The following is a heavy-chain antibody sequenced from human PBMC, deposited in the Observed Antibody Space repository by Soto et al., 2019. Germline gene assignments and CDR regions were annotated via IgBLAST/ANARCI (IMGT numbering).Heavy chain of an antibody. V-gene: IGHV3-53*04. Sequence: EVQLVESGGGLVQPGGSLRLSCAASGFTVSSNYMSWVRQAPGKGLEWVSVIYSGGSTYYADSVKGRFTISRHNSKNTLYLQMNSLRAEDTAVYYCARGSEGQQPVQPRDAFDIWGQGTMVTVSS. D-gene: IGHD6-13*01. CDR3: ARGSEGQQPVQPRDAFDI. CDR1: GFTVSSNY. J-gene: IGHJ3*02. CDR2: IYSGGST.